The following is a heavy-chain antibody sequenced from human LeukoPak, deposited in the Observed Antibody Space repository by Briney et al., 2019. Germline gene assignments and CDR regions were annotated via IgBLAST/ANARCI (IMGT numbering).Heavy chain of an antibody. Sequence: ASVKVSCKASGGTFSSYAISWVRQAPGQGLEWMGWISAYNGNTNYAQKLQGRVTMTTDTSTSAAYMELRSLRSDDTAVYYCARESTSGWYKRYFDYWGQGTLVTVSS. CDR3: ARESTSGWYKRYFDY. CDR1: GGTFSSYA. V-gene: IGHV1-18*01. CDR2: ISAYNGNT. D-gene: IGHD6-19*01. J-gene: IGHJ4*02.